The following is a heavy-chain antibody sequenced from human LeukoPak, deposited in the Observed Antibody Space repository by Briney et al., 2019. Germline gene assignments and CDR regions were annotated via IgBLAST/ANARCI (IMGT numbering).Heavy chain of an antibody. Sequence: GGSLRLSCAASGFTFSSYAMSWVRQAPGKGLEWGSAISGSGGSTYYADSVKGRFTISRDNSKNTLCLQMNSLRAEDTAVYYCAKGRQWELLPDDNWFDPWGQGTLVTVSS. D-gene: IGHD1-26*01. CDR3: AKGRQWELLPDDNWFDP. V-gene: IGHV3-23*01. CDR2: ISGSGGST. J-gene: IGHJ5*02. CDR1: GFTFSSYA.